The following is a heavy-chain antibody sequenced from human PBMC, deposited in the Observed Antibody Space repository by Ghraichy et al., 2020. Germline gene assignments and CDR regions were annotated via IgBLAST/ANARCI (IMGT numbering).Heavy chain of an antibody. CDR3: ATEWGVYCGSTGCQGAFDI. CDR1: GFTFSNAW. V-gene: IGHV3-15*05. Sequence: GGSLRLSCAASGFTFSNAWMNWVRQAPGKGLEWVGRIKSKSDGGTSAYAAPVKGTFTISRDDSKNTLYLQMNSLKTEDTAVYYCATEWGVYCGSTGCQGAFDIWGQGTMVTVCS. D-gene: IGHD2-2*01. J-gene: IGHJ3*02. CDR2: IKSKSDGGTS.